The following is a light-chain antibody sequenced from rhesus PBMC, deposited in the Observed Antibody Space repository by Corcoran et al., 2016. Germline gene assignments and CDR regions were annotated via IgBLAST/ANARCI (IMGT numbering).Light chain of an antibody. Sequence: DIQMTQSPSSLSASVGDRVTVTCRASQGINKELSWYQQKPGKAPTLLIYAACSLQTGVESRFSGSGSVTEYTLTIRSLQPEDGATDYCLQDYTTPTFGGGTKVEIK. V-gene: IGKV1-94*01. CDR1: QGINKE. CDR3: LQDYTTPT. J-gene: IGKJ4*01. CDR2: AAC.